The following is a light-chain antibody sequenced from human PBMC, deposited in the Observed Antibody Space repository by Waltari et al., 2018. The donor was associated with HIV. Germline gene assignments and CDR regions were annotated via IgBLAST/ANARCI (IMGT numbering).Light chain of an antibody. V-gene: IGLV3-21*02. CDR1: NIESSS. CDR2: DNN. CDR3: QVWDSTDDHWV. Sequence: SYVVTQPPSLSVAPGQTARMTCEGNNIESSSVHWYQLRPGQAPVLDVHDNNDRPPGIPGRFFGSNSGNTATLTINRVEADHEADYYCQVWDSTDDHWVFGGGTKLTVL. J-gene: IGLJ3*02.